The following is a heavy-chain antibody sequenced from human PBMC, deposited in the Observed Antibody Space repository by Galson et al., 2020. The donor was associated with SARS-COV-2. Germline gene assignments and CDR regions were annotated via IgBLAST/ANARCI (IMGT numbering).Heavy chain of an antibody. CDR3: ARCSIAAAEVDAFDI. Sequence: HGESLKISCKGSGYSFTSYWISWVRQMPGKGLEWMGRIDPSDSYTNYSPSFQGHVTISADKSISTAYLQWSSLKASDTAMYYCARCSIAAAEVDAFDIWGQGTMVTVSS. CDR2: IDPSDSYT. V-gene: IGHV5-10-1*01. D-gene: IGHD6-13*01. J-gene: IGHJ3*02. CDR1: GYSFTSYW.